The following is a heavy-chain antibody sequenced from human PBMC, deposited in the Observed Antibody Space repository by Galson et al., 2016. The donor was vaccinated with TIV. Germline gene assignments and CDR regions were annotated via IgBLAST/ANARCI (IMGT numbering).Heavy chain of an antibody. CDR3: ARGPTTRRGYYGLDI. Sequence: SLRLSCAASGFRFRSYAMTWVRQAPGKGLEWVSDISGRGGTTHYADSVKGRFTISRDNSKNTLYLHMSSLRAEDTALYYCARGPTTRRGYYGLDIWGQGTTVTVSS. D-gene: IGHD1-26*01. CDR1: GFRFRSYA. J-gene: IGHJ6*02. V-gene: IGHV3-23*01. CDR2: ISGRGGTT.